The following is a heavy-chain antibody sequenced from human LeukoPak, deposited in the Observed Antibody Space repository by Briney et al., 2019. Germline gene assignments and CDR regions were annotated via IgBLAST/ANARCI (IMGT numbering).Heavy chain of an antibody. CDR3: ARGRDYSSASLSYYYDSSGFNWFDP. CDR2: INPSGGST. V-gene: IGHV1-46*01. CDR1: GYTFTSYY. Sequence: ASVKVSCKASGYTFTSYYMHWARQAPGQGLEWMGIINPSGGSTSYAQKFQGRVTMTRDTSTSTVYMELSSLRSEDTAVYYCARGRDYSSASLSYYYDSSGFNWFDPWGQGTLVTVSS. D-gene: IGHD3-22*01. J-gene: IGHJ5*02.